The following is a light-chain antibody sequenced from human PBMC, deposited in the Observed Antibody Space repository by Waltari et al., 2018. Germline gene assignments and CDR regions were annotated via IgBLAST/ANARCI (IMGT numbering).Light chain of an antibody. CDR1: QSISIY. CDR2: SAS. CDR3: QKSSSTPPWT. Sequence: DIQMTQSPSSPSASVGDRVTITCRASQSISIYLNWYQQKPGKAPKLLIYSASSVQSGVPSRFSGSGSGTDFTLTISSLQPEDFATYYCQKSSSTPPWTFGQGTKVEIK. V-gene: IGKV1-39*01. J-gene: IGKJ1*01.